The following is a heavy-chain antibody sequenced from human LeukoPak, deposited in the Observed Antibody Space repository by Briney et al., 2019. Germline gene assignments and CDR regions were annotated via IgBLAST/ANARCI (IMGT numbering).Heavy chain of an antibody. J-gene: IGHJ3*02. Sequence: SGPTLVNPTQTLTLTCTFSGFSLSTSGVGVGWIRQPPGKALEWLALIYWNDDKRYSPSLKSRLTITKDTSKNQVVLTMTNMDSVDTATYYCAHTLFVWFGDAFDIWGQGTMVTVSS. CDR1: GFSLSTSGVG. CDR2: IYWNDDK. CDR3: AHTLFVWFGDAFDI. V-gene: IGHV2-5*01. D-gene: IGHD3-10*01.